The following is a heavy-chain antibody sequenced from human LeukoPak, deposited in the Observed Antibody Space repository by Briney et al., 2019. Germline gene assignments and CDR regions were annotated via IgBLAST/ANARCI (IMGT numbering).Heavy chain of an antibody. V-gene: IGHV5-51*01. D-gene: IGHD6-13*01. Sequence: GESLKISCKGSRYSFTSYWIGWVRQMPGKGLEWMGIIYPGDSNTRYSPSFQGQVTISADKSISTAYLQWSSLKASDTAMYYCAASSSWYGNRFDPWGQGTLVTVSS. CDR1: RYSFTSYW. J-gene: IGHJ5*02. CDR3: AASSSWYGNRFDP. CDR2: IYPGDSNT.